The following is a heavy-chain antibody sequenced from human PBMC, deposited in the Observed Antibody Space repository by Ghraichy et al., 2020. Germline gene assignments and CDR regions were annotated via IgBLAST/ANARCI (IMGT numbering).Heavy chain of an antibody. D-gene: IGHD2-21*01. CDR2: AYNGGST. CDR1: GSIVSDSY. CDR3: ARDHHCDGDC. Sequence: GGSLSLSCTASGSIVSDSYMSWVRQAPGKGLEWVSIAYNGGSTYYADSVKGRFTISRDSSKNTLYLQMNSLRAEDTAVYYCARDHHCDGDCWGQGTLVTVSS. J-gene: IGHJ4*02. V-gene: IGHV3-66*01.